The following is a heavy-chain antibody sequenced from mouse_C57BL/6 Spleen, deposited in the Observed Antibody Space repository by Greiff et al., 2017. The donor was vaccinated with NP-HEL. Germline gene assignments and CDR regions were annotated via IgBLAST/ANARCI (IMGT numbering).Heavy chain of an antibody. J-gene: IGHJ3*01. CDR1: GYTFTSYW. V-gene: IGHV1-64*01. D-gene: IGHD2-4*01. CDR3: ASDYDGFAY. CDR2: IHPNSGST. Sequence: VKLMESGAELVKPGASVKLSCKASGYTFTSYWMHWVKQRPGQGLEWIGMIHPNSGSTNYNEKFKSKATLTVDKSSSTAYMQLSSLTSEDSAVYYCASDYDGFAYWGQGTLVTVSA.